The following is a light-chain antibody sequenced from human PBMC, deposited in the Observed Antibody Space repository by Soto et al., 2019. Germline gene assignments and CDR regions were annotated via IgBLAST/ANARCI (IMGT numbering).Light chain of an antibody. CDR1: TSNIGRNT. CDR2: GNN. CDR3: SSYTSSSTHV. V-gene: IGLV1-44*01. J-gene: IGLJ2*01. Sequence: QAVLTQPPSASGTPGQRVTISCSGSTSNIGRNTVNWYQQLPGTAPKLLIFGNNQRPSGVPDRFSGSKSGTSASLAISGLQSEDETDYYCSSYTSSSTHVFGGGTKVTVL.